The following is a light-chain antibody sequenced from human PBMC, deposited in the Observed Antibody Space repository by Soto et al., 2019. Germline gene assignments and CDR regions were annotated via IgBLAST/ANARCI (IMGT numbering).Light chain of an antibody. Sequence: DIPMTQSPSTLSASVGDRVTITCRASQSVNHWLAWYQQKPGKAPKLLIYEASSLESGVPSRFSGSESGTEFTLTISSLQPDDFATYYCQHYSSYPITFGQGTRLEIK. J-gene: IGKJ5*01. CDR1: QSVNHW. V-gene: IGKV1-5*03. CDR3: QHYSSYPIT. CDR2: EAS.